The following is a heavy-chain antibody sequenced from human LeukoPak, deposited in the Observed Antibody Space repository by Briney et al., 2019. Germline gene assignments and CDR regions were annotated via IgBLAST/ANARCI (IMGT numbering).Heavy chain of an antibody. CDR1: GFSFSTYS. D-gene: IGHD3-10*01. Sequence: GGSLRLSCAASGFSFSTYSFSWVRQAPGKGLEWVSGISASGGDTFYADSVKGRFTISRDNSKNTLSLQMNSLRAEDTAVYYCARELLWFGEPTYYYYYGMDVWGQGTTVTVSS. CDR2: ISASGGDT. J-gene: IGHJ6*02. V-gene: IGHV3-23*01. CDR3: ARELLWFGEPTYYYYYGMDV.